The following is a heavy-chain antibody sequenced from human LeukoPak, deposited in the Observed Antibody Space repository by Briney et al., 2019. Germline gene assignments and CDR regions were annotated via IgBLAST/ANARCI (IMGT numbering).Heavy chain of an antibody. Sequence: SGGSLRLSCAASGFRFSNFAMSWVRQAPGKGLEWVSLIIGSSGDTLYADSVKGRFTISRDISKNMLYLQMNSLRAEDTALYYCAKGAYDYIEMGYFDDWGQGTFVTVSS. CDR1: GFRFSNFA. D-gene: IGHD5-12*01. CDR3: AKGAYDYIEMGYFDD. CDR2: IIGSSGDT. V-gene: IGHV3-23*01. J-gene: IGHJ4*02.